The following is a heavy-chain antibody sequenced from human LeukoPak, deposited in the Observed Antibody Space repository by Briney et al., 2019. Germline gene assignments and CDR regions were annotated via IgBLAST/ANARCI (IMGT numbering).Heavy chain of an antibody. CDR1: GGSISSYY. V-gene: IGHV4-59*01. CDR3: ARDGGPPGYCSSTSCYSPLDV. J-gene: IGHJ6*04. D-gene: IGHD2-2*02. CDR2: IYYSGST. Sequence: SENLSLTCTVSGGSISSYYWSWIRQPPGKGLEWIGYIYYSGSTNYNPSLKSRVTISVDTSKNQFSLKMSSVTAADTAVYYCARDGGPPGYCSSTSCYSPLDVWGKGTAVTVSS.